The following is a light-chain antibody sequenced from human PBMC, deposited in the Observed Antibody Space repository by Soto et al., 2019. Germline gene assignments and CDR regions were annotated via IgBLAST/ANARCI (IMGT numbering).Light chain of an antibody. CDR3: SSYTSTRTVG. J-gene: IGLJ2*01. V-gene: IGLV2-14*01. Sequence: QSAPTQPASVSGSPGQSITISCTGTSSDVGGYNYVSWYQQHPDKAPKLMIYDVSNRPSGVSDRFSGSKSGNTASLPISGLQAEDGADYYCSSYTSTRTVGFGGGTKLTVL. CDR2: DVS. CDR1: SSDVGGYNY.